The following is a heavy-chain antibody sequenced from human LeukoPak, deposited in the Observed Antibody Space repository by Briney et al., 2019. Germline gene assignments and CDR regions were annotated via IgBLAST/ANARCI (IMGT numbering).Heavy chain of an antibody. Sequence: SETLSLTCTVSGGSISSSSYYWAWIRQPPGKGLEWIGSIYYSGRTFYNPSLKSRLTISADTSKNQFSLTLTSVNAADTAVYYCARRDLVATIDYWGQGTPVTVSS. J-gene: IGHJ4*02. CDR3: ARRDLVATIDY. CDR2: IYYSGRT. V-gene: IGHV4-39*01. D-gene: IGHD5-12*01. CDR1: GGSISSSSYY.